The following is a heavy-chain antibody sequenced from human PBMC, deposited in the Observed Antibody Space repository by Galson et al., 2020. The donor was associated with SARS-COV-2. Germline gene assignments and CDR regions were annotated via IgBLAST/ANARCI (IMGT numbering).Heavy chain of an antibody. D-gene: IGHD2-2*01. CDR1: GFTFSSYD. CDR2: IGTAGDT. Sequence: GGSLRLSCAASGFTFSSYDMHWVRQATGKGLEWVSAIGTAGDTYYPGSVKDRFTISRENAKNSLYLQMNSLRAGDTAVYYCARARYCSSTSCYPYYYYYMDVWGKGTTVNLSS. V-gene: IGHV3-13*01. J-gene: IGHJ6*03. CDR3: ARARYCSSTSCYPYYYYYMDV.